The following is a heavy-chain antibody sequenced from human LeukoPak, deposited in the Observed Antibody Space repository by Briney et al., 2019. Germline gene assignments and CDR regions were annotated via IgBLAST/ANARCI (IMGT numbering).Heavy chain of an antibody. CDR2: MKPNSGNT. D-gene: IGHD1-26*01. Sequence: ASVKVSCKASGYTFTSYDINWVRQATGQGLEWMGWMKPNSGNTGYAQKFQGRVTMTRNTSISTAYMELSSLRSEDTAVYYCARAIVGATDYYYYGMDVWGQGTTVTVSS. J-gene: IGHJ6*02. CDR1: GYTFTSYD. CDR3: ARAIVGATDYYYYGMDV. V-gene: IGHV1-8*01.